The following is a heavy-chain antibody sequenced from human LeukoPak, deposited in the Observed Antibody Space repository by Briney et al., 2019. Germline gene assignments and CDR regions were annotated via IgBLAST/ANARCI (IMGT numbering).Heavy chain of an antibody. V-gene: IGHV3-23*01. J-gene: IGHJ5*02. CDR1: GLTFSSYA. CDR2: ISGSGGGT. CDR3: AKAHGYSSGWYLNPPHAWFDP. Sequence: GGSLGLSCAASGLTFSSYAMSWVRQAPGKGLEWVSAISGSGGGTYYADSVKGRFTISRDNSKNTLYLQMNSLRAEDTAVYYCAKAHGYSSGWYLNPPHAWFDPWGQGTLVTVSS. D-gene: IGHD6-19*01.